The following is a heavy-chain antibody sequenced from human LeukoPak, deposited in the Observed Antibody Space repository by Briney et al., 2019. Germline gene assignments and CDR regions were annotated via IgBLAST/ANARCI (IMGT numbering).Heavy chain of an antibody. Sequence: PSQTLSLTCTVSGGSISSGSYYWSWIRQPAGKGLEWIGRIYTSGSTKYNPSLKSRVTISVDTSKNQFSLKLSSVTAADTAVYYCARGVLDPLLPWFDPWGQGTLVTVSS. J-gene: IGHJ5*02. V-gene: IGHV4-61*02. CDR2: IYTSGST. CDR3: ARGVLDPLLPWFDP. D-gene: IGHD4/OR15-4a*01. CDR1: GGSISSGSYY.